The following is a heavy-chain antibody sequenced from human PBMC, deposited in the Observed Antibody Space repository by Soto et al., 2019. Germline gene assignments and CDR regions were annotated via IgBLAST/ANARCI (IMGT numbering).Heavy chain of an antibody. D-gene: IGHD6-13*01. CDR1: GFTVDNNY. CDR3: ARAGTSSSWNYFNN. V-gene: IGHV3-53*02. Sequence: VQLVETGGGLIQPGGSLRLSCAASGFTVDNNYMSWVRQAPGKGLEWVSIIYPGYSTYYTDSVKGRFTISRDNSKNTLYLQMNSLRAEDTAVYYCARAGTSSSWNYFNNWGQGTLVTVSS. J-gene: IGHJ4*02. CDR2: IYPGYST.